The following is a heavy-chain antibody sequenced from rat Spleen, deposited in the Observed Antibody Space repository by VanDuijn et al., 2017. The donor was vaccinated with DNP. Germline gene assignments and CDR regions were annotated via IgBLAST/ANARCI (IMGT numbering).Heavy chain of an antibody. Sequence: EVQLVESGGGLVQPGRSLKLSCAASGFTFSSYWMYWIRQAPGKGLEWVASINTDGSTTYYPDSVEGRFTISRDTAENTIYLQMSSLRPEDTATYYCAKGGTTDAWGRGTLVTVSS. D-gene: IGHD1-10*01. V-gene: IGHV5-58*01. CDR2: INTDGSTT. J-gene: IGHJ4*01. CDR1: GFTFSSYW. CDR3: AKGGTTDA.